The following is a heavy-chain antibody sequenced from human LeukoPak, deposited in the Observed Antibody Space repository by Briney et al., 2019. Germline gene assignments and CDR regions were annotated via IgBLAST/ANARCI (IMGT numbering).Heavy chain of an antibody. CDR3: ARQFHGSGYVDDL. D-gene: IGHD5-12*01. CDR2: IYYSGTT. Sequence: SETLSLTCSVSGGSISSSSYYWGWIRRPPGKGLEWIASIYYSGTTHYNPSLKSRVTMSVDTSKNQFSLKLSAVTAADTAVYCCARQFHGSGYVDDLWGQGTLVTVSS. V-gene: IGHV4-39*01. CDR1: GGSISSSSYY. J-gene: IGHJ5*02.